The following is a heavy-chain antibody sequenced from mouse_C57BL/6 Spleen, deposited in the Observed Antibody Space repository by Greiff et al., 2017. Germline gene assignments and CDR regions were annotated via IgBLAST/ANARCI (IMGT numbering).Heavy chain of an antibody. J-gene: IGHJ3*01. D-gene: IGHD1-1*01. CDR2: IWSGGST. CDR3: ARSLFITTVVAEGLFAY. CDR1: GFSLTSYG. Sequence: QVQLQQSGPGLVQPSQSLSITCTVSGFSLTSYGVHWVRQSPGKGLEWLGVIWSGGSTDYNAAFISRLSISKDNSKSQVFFKMNSLQADDTAIYYCARSLFITTVVAEGLFAYWGQGTLVTVSA. V-gene: IGHV2-2*01.